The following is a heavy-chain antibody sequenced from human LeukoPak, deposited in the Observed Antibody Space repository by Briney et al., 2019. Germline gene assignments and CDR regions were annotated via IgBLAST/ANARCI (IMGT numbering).Heavy chain of an antibody. CDR1: DGSINTYY. V-gene: IGHV4-59*01. Sequence: SETLSLTCTVSDGSINTYYWSWIRQPPGKGLEWIGYIYYRGSTNYNPSLKSRVTFSVDTSKNQFSLKLNSVTAADTAVYYCARGGDYGDLRYFDYWGQGTLVTVSS. D-gene: IGHD4-17*01. CDR3: ARGGDYGDLRYFDY. CDR2: IYYRGST. J-gene: IGHJ4*02.